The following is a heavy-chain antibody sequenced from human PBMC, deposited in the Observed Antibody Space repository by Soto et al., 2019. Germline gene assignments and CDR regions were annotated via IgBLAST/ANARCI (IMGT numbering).Heavy chain of an antibody. J-gene: IGHJ6*02. CDR1: GGSVSSGSYY. Sequence: PSETLSLTCTVSGGSVSSGSYYWSWIRQPPGKGLEWIGYIYYSGSTNYNPSLKSRVTISVDTSKNQFSLKLSSVTAADTAVYYCARYMAGHLLTSYYYYYGMDLWGQGTTVTVSS. CDR2: IYYSGST. V-gene: IGHV4-61*01. CDR3: ARYMAGHLLTSYYYYYGMDL. D-gene: IGHD2-2*01.